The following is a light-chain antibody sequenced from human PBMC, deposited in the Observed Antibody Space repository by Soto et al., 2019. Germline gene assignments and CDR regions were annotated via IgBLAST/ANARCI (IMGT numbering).Light chain of an antibody. V-gene: IGKV3D-20*02. CDR3: HQRRNWPLT. Sequence: DIVFTQSSDPLSWSPGERATLSCRASRSVRNTYIAWYQQRPGQAPKLLVYGASNWYTGIPSRFSGSGSGTVFTLTISSLEPEDFATYYCHQRRNWPLTFGGGTKVDI. CDR1: RSVRNTY. J-gene: IGKJ4*01. CDR2: GAS.